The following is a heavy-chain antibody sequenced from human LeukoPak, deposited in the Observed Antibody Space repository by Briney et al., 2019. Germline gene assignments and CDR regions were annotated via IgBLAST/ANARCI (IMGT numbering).Heavy chain of an antibody. CDR3: ARSASGYYLFDY. Sequence: GGSLRLSCAASGFIFSSYGMSWVRRAPGKGLEWVSAVSGSGDSTNYADSVKGRFTISRDNSKNTLSLQMNSLRAEDTAEYYCARSASGYYLFDYWGQGTLVTVSS. CDR1: GFIFSSYG. V-gene: IGHV3-23*01. J-gene: IGHJ4*02. D-gene: IGHD2/OR15-2a*01. CDR2: VSGSGDST.